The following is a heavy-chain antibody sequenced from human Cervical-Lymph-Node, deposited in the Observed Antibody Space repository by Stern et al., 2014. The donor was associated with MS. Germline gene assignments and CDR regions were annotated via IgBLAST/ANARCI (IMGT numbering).Heavy chain of an antibody. Sequence: VQLVESGGGLVQPGGSLRLSCAASGFTVSSYWMHWVRHGPEKGLEWVSRINSDGSSTSYADSVKGRFTISRDNAKNTLSLQMNSLRAEDTAVYYCVRDTYDMSFLLGWTGGMDVWGQGTTVTVSS. D-gene: IGHD3/OR15-3a*01. V-gene: IGHV3-74*01. CDR3: VRDTYDMSFLLGWTGGMDV. CDR2: INSDGSST. J-gene: IGHJ6*02. CDR1: GFTVSSYW.